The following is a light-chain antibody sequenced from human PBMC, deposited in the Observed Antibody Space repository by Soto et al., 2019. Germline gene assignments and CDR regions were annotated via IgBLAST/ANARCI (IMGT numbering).Light chain of an antibody. CDR2: AAS. CDR1: QSISSY. V-gene: IGKV1-39*01. CDR3: QQSSSTPPE. Sequence: DSQMTQSPSSLSASVGDRVTITCRASQSISSYLNWYQQKPGKAPKLLIYAASSLQSGVPSRFSGSGSGTDFTLTISSLQPEDFATYYCQQSSSTPPEFGQGHDWRLN. J-gene: IGKJ5*01.